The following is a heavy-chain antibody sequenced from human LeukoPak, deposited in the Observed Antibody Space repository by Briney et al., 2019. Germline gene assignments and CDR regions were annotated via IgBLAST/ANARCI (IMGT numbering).Heavy chain of an antibody. Sequence: PGGSLRLSCAASGFTFDDYAMHWVRQAPGKGLEWVSLISGDGGSTYYADSVKGRFTISRDNSKNSLYLQMNSLRTEDTALYYCAKDRAYGGNSGPLVYWGQGTLVTVSS. V-gene: IGHV3-43*02. CDR1: GFTFDDYA. D-gene: IGHD4-23*01. J-gene: IGHJ4*02. CDR2: ISGDGGST. CDR3: AKDRAYGGNSGPLVY.